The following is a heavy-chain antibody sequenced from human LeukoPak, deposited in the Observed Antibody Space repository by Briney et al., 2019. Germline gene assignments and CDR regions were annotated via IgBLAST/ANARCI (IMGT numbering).Heavy chain of an antibody. V-gene: IGHV3-23*01. CDR2: ISGCGGST. CDR3: AKGEKGYGMDV. J-gene: IGHJ6*04. CDR1: GFPFNSYA. Sequence: GGSLRLFCGASGFPFNSYAMSWVRQAPGKGLEWVSAISGCGGSTYYADSVKGRLTISRDKSKNTLYQQMNRLRAEGTAVYYCAKGEKGYGMDVWGKGTTVTVSS.